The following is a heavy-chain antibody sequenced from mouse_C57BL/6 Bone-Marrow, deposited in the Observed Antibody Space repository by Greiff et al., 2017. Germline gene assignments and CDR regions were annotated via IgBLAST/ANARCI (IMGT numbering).Heavy chain of an antibody. V-gene: IGHV5-4*01. J-gene: IGHJ2*01. CDR1: GFTFSSYA. CDR3: AREDYGTLYFDY. D-gene: IGHD1-1*01. CDR2: ISDGGSYT. Sequence: EVKVVESGGGLVKPGGSLKLSCAASGFTFSSYAMSWVRQTPEKRLEWVATISDGGSYTYYPDNVKGRFTISRDNAKNNLYLQMSHLKSEDTAMYYCAREDYGTLYFDYWGQGTTLTVSS.